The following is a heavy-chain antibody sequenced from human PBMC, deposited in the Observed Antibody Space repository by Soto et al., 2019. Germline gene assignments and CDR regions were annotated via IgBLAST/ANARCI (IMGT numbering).Heavy chain of an antibody. CDR3: ARSSQYDFYPWFDP. D-gene: IGHD3-3*01. Sequence: SETLSLTCTVSGGSISSSSYYWGWIRQPPGKGLEWIGSIYYSGSTYYNPSLKSRVTISVDTSKNQFSLKLSSVTAADTAEYYCARSSQYDFYPWFDPWGQGTLVTVSS. CDR1: GGSISSSSYY. J-gene: IGHJ5*02. V-gene: IGHV4-39*01. CDR2: IYYSGST.